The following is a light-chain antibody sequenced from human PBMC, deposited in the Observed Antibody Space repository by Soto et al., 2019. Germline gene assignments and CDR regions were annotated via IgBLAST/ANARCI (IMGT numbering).Light chain of an antibody. CDR3: CSYAGNSRVV. V-gene: IGLV2-23*01. J-gene: IGLJ2*01. CDR2: EGT. CDR1: SSDVGNYYL. Sequence: QSALTQPASVSGSPGQSITISCTGSSSDVGNYYLVSWYQHHPGKSPKLIIYEGTKPPSGVSNRFSGSKSGSTASLTISGLQPEDEADYYCCSYAGNSRVVFGGGTKLTVL.